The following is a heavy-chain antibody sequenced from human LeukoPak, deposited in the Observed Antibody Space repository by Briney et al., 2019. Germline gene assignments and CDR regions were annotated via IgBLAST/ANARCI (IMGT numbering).Heavy chain of an antibody. CDR2: INPNSGGT. CDR1: GYTFTAYY. V-gene: IGHV1-2*02. D-gene: IGHD4-17*01. CDR3: ARDPDYGTKRFDF. J-gene: IGHJ4*02. Sequence: GASVKVSCKSSGYTFTAYYLHWVRQAPGQGLEWMGWINPNSGGTTYAQNFQGRVTMTRHTSISTAYMELSRLRSDDTAVYYCARDPDYGTKRFDFWGQGAMVTVSS.